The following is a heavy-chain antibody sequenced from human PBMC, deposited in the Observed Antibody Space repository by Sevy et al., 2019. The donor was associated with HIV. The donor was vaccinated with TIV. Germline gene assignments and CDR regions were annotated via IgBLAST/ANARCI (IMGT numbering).Heavy chain of an antibody. V-gene: IGHV4-59*01. CDR3: ARAAANYYYAMDV. CDR2: IYYNGRT. Sequence: SETLSLTCTVFGDSISGYYWSWIRQSPGKGLQWIGYIYYNGRTNYDPSLKSRVTISTDTSKNQFSLKVSSVTAADTAIYYCARAAANYYYAMDVWGQGTTVTVSS. CDR1: GDSISGYY. J-gene: IGHJ6*02.